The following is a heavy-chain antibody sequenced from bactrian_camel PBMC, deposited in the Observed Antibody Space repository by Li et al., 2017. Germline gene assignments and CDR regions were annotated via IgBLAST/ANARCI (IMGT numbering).Heavy chain of an antibody. Sequence: HVQLVESGGGSVQAGGSLRLTCAASGRTDSYNVMGWFRQAPGKEREGVAARYTGDDKAYYADSVKGRFTISRDDAKNTLFLQLNSLKIEDTAMYYCARDPVGARRGQGTQVTVS. CDR3: ARDPVGAR. D-gene: IGHD1*01. CDR2: RYTGDDKA. CDR1: GRTDSYNV. J-gene: IGHJ4*01. V-gene: IGHV3S54*01.